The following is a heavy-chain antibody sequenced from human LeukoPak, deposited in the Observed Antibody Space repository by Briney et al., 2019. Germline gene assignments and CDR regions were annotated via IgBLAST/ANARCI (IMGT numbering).Heavy chain of an antibody. CDR2: IYYSGST. Sequence: SETLSLTCTVSGGSISSYYWSWIRQPPGKGLEWIGYIYYSGSTNYNPSLKSRVTISVDTSKNQFSLKLSSVTAADTAVYYCARHGSHYYGSGSEFDYWGQGTLVTVSS. V-gene: IGHV4-59*01. CDR1: GGSISSYY. D-gene: IGHD3-10*01. J-gene: IGHJ4*02. CDR3: ARHGSHYYGSGSEFDY.